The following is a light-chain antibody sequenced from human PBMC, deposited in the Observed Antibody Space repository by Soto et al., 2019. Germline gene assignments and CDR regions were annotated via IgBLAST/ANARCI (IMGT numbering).Light chain of an antibody. V-gene: IGKV3-20*01. CDR1: QSVSSSY. CDR2: GAS. CDR3: QPYGSSPNT. J-gene: IGKJ2*01. Sequence: EIMLTQSPGTLSLSPGERATLSCRASQSVSSSYLAWYQQKPGQTPRLLIYGASSRATGIPDRFSGSGSGTDFTLTISRLEPEDFAVYYCQPYGSSPNTFGQGTKLEI.